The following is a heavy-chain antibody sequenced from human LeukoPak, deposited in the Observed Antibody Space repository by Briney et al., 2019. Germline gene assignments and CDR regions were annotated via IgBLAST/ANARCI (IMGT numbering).Heavy chain of an antibody. Sequence: GGSLRLSCAASGFTFSSYAMSWVRQAPGKGLEWVSAISGSGGSTYYADSVKGRFTISRDNAKNSLYLQMNSLRAEDTAVYYCARGQVRCSSTSCYYFYGMDVWGQGTTVTVSS. J-gene: IGHJ6*02. CDR1: GFTFSSYA. CDR2: ISGSGGST. D-gene: IGHD2-2*01. CDR3: ARGQVRCSSTSCYYFYGMDV. V-gene: IGHV3-23*01.